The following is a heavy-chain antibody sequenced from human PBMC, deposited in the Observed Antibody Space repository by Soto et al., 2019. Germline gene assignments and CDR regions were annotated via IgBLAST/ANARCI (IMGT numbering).Heavy chain of an antibody. CDR1: GYTFTGYY. J-gene: IGHJ3*02. CDR3: ARQPITISGGAFDI. V-gene: IGHV1-2*02. Sequence: GASVKVSCKASGYTFTGYYMHWVRQAPGQGLEWMGWINPNSGGTNYAQKFQGRVTMTRDTSISTAYMELSRLRSDDTAVYYCARQPITISGGAFDIWGQGTMVTVSS. CDR2: INPNSGGT. D-gene: IGHD3-3*01.